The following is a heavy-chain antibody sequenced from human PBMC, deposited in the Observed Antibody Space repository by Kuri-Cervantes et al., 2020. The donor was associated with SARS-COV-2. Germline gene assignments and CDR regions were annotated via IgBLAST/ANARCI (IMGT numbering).Heavy chain of an antibody. CDR3: ASLGGDY. CDR2: IYSGDGGST. V-gene: IGHV3-23*03. D-gene: IGHD1-26*01. Sequence: GGSLRLSCAASGFTFSSYSMNWVRQAPGKGLEWLSVIYSGDGGSTYYADSVRGRFTISRDNSKNTLFLQMNSLRAEDTAVYYCASLGGDYWGQGTLVTVSS. J-gene: IGHJ4*02. CDR1: GFTFSSYS.